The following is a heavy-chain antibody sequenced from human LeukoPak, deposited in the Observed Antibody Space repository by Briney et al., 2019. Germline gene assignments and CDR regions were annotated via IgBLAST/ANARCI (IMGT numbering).Heavy chain of an antibody. CDR2: ANGDASST. J-gene: IGHJ3*02. CDR1: GFTFSNHW. D-gene: IGHD4-17*01. V-gene: IGHV3-74*01. CDR3: AGATVTTDALDI. Sequence: PEGSLRLSCAASGFTFSNHWMHWVRQAPGKGLVWVSRANGDASSTNYADSVKGRFTISRDNTKNTLYLQMNSLRAEDTAVYFCAGATVTTDALDIWGQGTLVTVSS.